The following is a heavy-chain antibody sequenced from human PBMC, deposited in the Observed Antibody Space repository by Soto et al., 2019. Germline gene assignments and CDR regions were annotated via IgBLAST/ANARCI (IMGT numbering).Heavy chain of an antibody. V-gene: IGHV5-51*01. CDR3: ARVQRNSGYPSY. Sequence: GESLKISCKGSGYSFTSYWIGWVRQMPGKGLEWMGIIYPGDSDTRYSPSFQGQVTLSADKSISTAYLHWSSLKASDTAMYYCARVQRNSGYPSYWGQGTLVTGSS. CDR2: IYPGDSDT. J-gene: IGHJ4*02. D-gene: IGHD3-22*01. CDR1: GYSFTSYW.